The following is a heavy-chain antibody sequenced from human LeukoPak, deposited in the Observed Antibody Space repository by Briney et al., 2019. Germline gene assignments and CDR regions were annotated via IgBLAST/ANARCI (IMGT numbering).Heavy chain of an antibody. CDR2: ISAYNGNT. Sequence: ASVKVPCKASGYTFTSYGISWVRQAPGQGLEWMGWISAYNGNTNYAQKLQGRVTMTTDTSTSTAYMELRSLRSDDTAVYYCARDPKYSSGWILSGPFDYWGQGTLVTVSS. CDR1: GYTFTSYG. V-gene: IGHV1-18*01. CDR3: ARDPKYSSGWILSGPFDY. J-gene: IGHJ4*02. D-gene: IGHD6-19*01.